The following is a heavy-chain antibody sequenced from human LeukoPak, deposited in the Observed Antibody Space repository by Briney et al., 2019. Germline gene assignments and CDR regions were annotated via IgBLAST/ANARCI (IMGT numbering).Heavy chain of an antibody. CDR3: ARGCFGGDCYDAFDI. CDR2: ISSSSSTI. CDR1: GFTFSSYS. V-gene: IGHV3-48*02. Sequence: GGSLRLSCAASGFTFSSYSMNWVRQAPGKGLEWVSYISSSSSTIYYADSVQGRFTISRDNAKNSLYLQMNSPRDEDTAVYYCARGCFGGDCYDAFDIWGQGTMVTVSS. D-gene: IGHD2-21*02. J-gene: IGHJ3*02.